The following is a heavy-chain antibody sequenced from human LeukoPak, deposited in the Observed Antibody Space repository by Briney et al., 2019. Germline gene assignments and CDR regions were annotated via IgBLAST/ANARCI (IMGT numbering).Heavy chain of an antibody. J-gene: IGHJ4*02. CDR2: INHSGST. V-gene: IGHV4-39*07. D-gene: IGHD6-19*01. Sequence: SETLSLTCTVSGGSISSSTYYWNWIRQPPGKGLEWIGEINHSGSTNHNPSLESRVTISVDTSKNQFSLKLTSVTAADTALYYCARRIRYSSGGTDYWGQGTLVTVSS. CDR3: ARRIRYSSGGTDY. CDR1: GGSISSSTYY.